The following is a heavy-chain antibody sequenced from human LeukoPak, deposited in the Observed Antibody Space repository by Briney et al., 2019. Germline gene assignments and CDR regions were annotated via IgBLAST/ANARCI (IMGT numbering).Heavy chain of an antibody. Sequence: GESLKISCKGSGYSFTSYWISWVRQMPGKGLEWMGRIDPSDSYTNYSPSFQGHVTISADKSISTAYLQWSSLEASDTAMYYCARRLIVVVNKAFDIWGQGTTATVSS. CDR3: ARRLIVVVNKAFDI. D-gene: IGHD3-22*01. J-gene: IGHJ3*02. V-gene: IGHV5-10-1*01. CDR1: GYSFTSYW. CDR2: IDPSDSYT.